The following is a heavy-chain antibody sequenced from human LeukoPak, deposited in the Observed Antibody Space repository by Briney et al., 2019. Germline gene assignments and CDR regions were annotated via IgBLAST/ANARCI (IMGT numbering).Heavy chain of an antibody. CDR1: GFTFSSYG. CDR2: IRYDGSNK. J-gene: IGHJ4*02. V-gene: IGHV3-30*02. Sequence: GGSLRLSCAASGFTFSSYGMHWVRQAPGKGLEWVAFIRYDGSNKYYADSVKGRFTISRDNSKNTLYLQMNSLRAEDTAVYYCAKERIAARPTYDYWGQGTLVTVSS. CDR3: AKERIAARPTYDY. D-gene: IGHD6-6*01.